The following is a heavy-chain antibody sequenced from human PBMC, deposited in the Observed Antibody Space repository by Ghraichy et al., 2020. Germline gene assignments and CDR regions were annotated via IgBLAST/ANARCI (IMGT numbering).Heavy chain of an antibody. D-gene: IGHD2-15*01. Sequence: GGSLRLSCAASGFTFSDHYMDWVRQAPGEGLEWVGRSRNKANSYTTEYAASVKGRFTISRDDSKNSLYLQMNSLKTEDTAVYYCARVGMVGWGQGTLVTVSS. CDR1: GFTFSDHY. CDR3: ARVGMVG. J-gene: IGHJ4*02. CDR2: SRNKANSYTT. V-gene: IGHV3-72*01.